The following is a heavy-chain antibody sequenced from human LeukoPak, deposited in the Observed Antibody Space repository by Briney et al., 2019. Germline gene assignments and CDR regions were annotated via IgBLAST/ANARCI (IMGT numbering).Heavy chain of an antibody. J-gene: IGHJ6*02. CDR1: AFTFSTYG. CDR2: ISSSSSYI. V-gene: IGHV3-21*01. CDR3: ARGGITMVRGSWWYNGMDV. Sequence: GGSRRLSCTAPGFASAFTFSTYGMNWVRQAPGKGLEWVSSISSSSSYIYYSDSLKGRFTISRDNAKNSLYLQMNSLRAEDTAVYYCARGGITMVRGSWWYNGMDVWGQGTTVTVSS. D-gene: IGHD3-10*01.